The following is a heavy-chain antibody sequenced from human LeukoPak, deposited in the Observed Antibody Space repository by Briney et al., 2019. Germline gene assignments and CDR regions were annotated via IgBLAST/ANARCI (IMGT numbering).Heavy chain of an antibody. CDR3: ARRGFCSGGSCFSAHFDF. CDR2: IYPGDSHI. Sequence: GESLKISCKGSGYSFTNYWIGWVRQMPGKGLELMGVIYPGDSHIIYSPSFQGQVTMSADKSISTAYLQWSSLKASDTAMYYCARRGFCSGGSCFSAHFDFWGQGTLLTVSS. CDR1: GYSFTNYW. J-gene: IGHJ4*02. D-gene: IGHD2-15*01. V-gene: IGHV5-51*01.